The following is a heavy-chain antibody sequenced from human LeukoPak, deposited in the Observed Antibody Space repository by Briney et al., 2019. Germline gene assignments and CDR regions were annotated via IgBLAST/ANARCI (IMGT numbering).Heavy chain of an antibody. V-gene: IGHV3-72*01. Sequence: GGSLRLSCTTSGFNFRAYWMGWVRQAPGKGLEWVGRTRNKANSYTTEYAASVKGRFTISRDDSKNSLYLQMNSLKTEDTAVYYCARLGIWFGELTSYWGQGTLVTVSS. CDR1: GFNFRAYW. CDR3: ARLGIWFGELTSY. J-gene: IGHJ4*02. CDR2: TRNKANSYTT. D-gene: IGHD3-10*01.